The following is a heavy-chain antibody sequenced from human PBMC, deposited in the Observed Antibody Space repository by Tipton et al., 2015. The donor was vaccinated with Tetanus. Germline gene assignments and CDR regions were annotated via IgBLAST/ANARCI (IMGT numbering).Heavy chain of an antibody. CDR3: ARSKLLWFGESLSRFDS. D-gene: IGHD3-10*01. Sequence: TLSLTCTVSGGSMSTYYWSWIRQPPGKGLEWIGYVYYTGSTDYNPSLKSRVTISVDTSKSQFSLRLTSVTAADMAVYYCARSKLLWFGESLSRFDSWGQGTLVTVS. J-gene: IGHJ4*02. CDR1: GGSMSTYY. V-gene: IGHV4-59*01. CDR2: VYYTGST.